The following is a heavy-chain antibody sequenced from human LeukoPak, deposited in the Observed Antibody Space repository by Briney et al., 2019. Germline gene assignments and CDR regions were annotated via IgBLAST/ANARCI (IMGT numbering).Heavy chain of an antibody. CDR3: AKVWGSGPFDY. J-gene: IGHJ4*02. D-gene: IGHD3-16*01. V-gene: IGHV3-23*01. Sequence: PGGSLRLSCAASGFTFSIYAMSWVRQAPGKGLEWVSGISGSAAGTYYADSVKGRFTISRDNSKNTLYLQMNSLRAEDTAVYYCAKVWGSGPFDYWGQGTLVTVSS. CDR1: GFTFSIYA. CDR2: ISGSAAGT.